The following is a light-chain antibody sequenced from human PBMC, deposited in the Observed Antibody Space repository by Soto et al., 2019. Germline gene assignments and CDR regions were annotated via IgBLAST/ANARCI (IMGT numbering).Light chain of an antibody. J-gene: IGKJ5*01. CDR3: QQYENSPIT. V-gene: IGKV3-15*01. CDR2: GAS. CDR1: QSVRSN. Sequence: IVMTQSPATLSVSPGERATLSCRASQSVRSNLAWYQQKPGQSPRLLIYGASTRATGIPDRFSGTGSETDFTLTINRLEPEDFAVYYCQQYENSPITFGQGTRLEIK.